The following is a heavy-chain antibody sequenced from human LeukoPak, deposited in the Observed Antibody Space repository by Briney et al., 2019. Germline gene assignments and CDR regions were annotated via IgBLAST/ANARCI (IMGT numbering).Heavy chain of an antibody. CDR2: IYYSGST. V-gene: IGHV4-59*01. Sequence: SETLSLTCTVSGGSISSYYWSWIRQPPGKGLEWIGYIYYSGSTNHNPSLKSRVTISVDTSKNQLSLKLTSVLAADTAVYYCARGKDYYDTSGYPTFHYWGQGTLVTVSS. CDR3: ARGKDYYDTSGYPTFHY. CDR1: GGSISSYY. J-gene: IGHJ4*02. D-gene: IGHD3-22*01.